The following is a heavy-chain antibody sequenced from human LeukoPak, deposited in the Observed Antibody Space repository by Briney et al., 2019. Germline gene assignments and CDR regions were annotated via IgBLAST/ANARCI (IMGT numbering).Heavy chain of an antibody. Sequence: GGSLRLSCAASGFTFSSYAMSWVRQAPGKGLEWVSAISGSGGSTYYADSVKGRFTISRDNSKNTLYLQMNSLRAEDTAVYYCAKPLVDYSNFHGFDYWGQGTLVTVSS. D-gene: IGHD4-11*01. CDR2: ISGSGGST. J-gene: IGHJ4*02. CDR3: AKPLVDYSNFHGFDY. V-gene: IGHV3-23*01. CDR1: GFTFSSYA.